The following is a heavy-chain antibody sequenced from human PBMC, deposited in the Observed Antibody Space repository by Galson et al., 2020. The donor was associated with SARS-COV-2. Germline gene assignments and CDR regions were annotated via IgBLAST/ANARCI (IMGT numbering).Heavy chain of an antibody. V-gene: IGHV3-11*06. J-gene: IGHJ4*02. CDR2: ISSSSSYT. D-gene: IGHD2-15*01. Sequence: GGSLRLSCAASGFTFSDYYMSWIRQAPGKGLEWVSYISSSSSYTNYADSVKGRFTISRDNAKNSLYRQMNSLRAEDTAVYYCARDCSGGSCYVYWGQGTLVTVSS. CDR1: GFTFSDYY. CDR3: ARDCSGGSCYVY.